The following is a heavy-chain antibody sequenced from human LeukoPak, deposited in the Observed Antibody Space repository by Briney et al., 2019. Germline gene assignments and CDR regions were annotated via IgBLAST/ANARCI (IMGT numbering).Heavy chain of an antibody. CDR1: GFTFSDSY. J-gene: IGHJ2*01. CDR2: IGSSNVYT. D-gene: IGHD2-2*01. Sequence: GGSLRLSCTASGFTFSDSYMSWIRQAPGKGLEWISKIGSSNVYTNYADSVKGRFTISRDNAKNSLSLQMNSLRAEDTAVYYCARDVMKYQLLSFFDLWGRGTVVTVSS. CDR3: ARDVMKYQLLSFFDL. V-gene: IGHV3-11*05.